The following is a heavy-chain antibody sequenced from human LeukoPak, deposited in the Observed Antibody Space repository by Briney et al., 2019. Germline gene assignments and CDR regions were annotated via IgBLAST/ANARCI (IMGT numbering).Heavy chain of an antibody. CDR3: AKDRGSTSCYFDY. V-gene: IGHV3-23*01. CDR2: ISGSGGST. J-gene: IGHJ4*02. D-gene: IGHD2-2*01. CDR1: GFTFSSYA. Sequence: GGSLRLSCAASGFTFSSYAMSWVRQAPGKGLEWVSAISGSGGSTYYANSVKGRFTISRDNSKNTLYLQMNSLRAEDTAVYYCAKDRGSTSCYFDYWGQGTLVTVSP.